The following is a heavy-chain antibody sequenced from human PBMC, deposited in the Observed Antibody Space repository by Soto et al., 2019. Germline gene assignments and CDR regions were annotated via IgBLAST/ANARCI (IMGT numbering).Heavy chain of an antibody. CDR2: IKSKTDGGTT. J-gene: IGHJ3*02. V-gene: IGHV3-15*01. CDR1: GFTCSNAW. Sequence: EVQLVESGGGLVKPGGSLRLSCSASGFTCSNAWMSWVRQAPGKGLEWVGRIKSKTDGGTTDYAAHVKGRFTISRDDSKTTLCLQMNSLKTENTAMYYCTTDRIPAAGYAIDIWGHGTMVTVSS. CDR3: TTDRIPAAGYAIDI. D-gene: IGHD6-13*01.